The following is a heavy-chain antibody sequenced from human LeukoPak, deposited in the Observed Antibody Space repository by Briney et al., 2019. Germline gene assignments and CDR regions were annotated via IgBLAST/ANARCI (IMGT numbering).Heavy chain of an antibody. V-gene: IGHV3-74*01. CDR3: ARDRGYQLDY. Sequence: PGGSLRLSCAASGFTFSSYWMHWVRQAPGKGLVWVSHVNGDGSRTNYADSVRGRFTISRDNAKNMLYLQMNSLRAEDTAVYYCARDRGYQLDYWGQGTLVTVSS. D-gene: IGHD2-15*01. CDR1: GFTFSSYW. J-gene: IGHJ4*02. CDR2: VNGDGSRT.